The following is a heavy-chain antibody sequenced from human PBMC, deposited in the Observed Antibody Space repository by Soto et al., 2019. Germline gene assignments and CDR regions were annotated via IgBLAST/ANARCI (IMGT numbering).Heavy chain of an antibody. Sequence: ASVKVSCKASGYTFTSYYMHWVRQAPGQGLEWMGIINPSGGSTSYAQKFQGRVTMTRDTSTSTVYMELSSLRSEDTAVYYCARDGGPLCSSTSCYTPPPPEYFQHWGQGTLVTVSS. J-gene: IGHJ1*01. CDR3: ARDGGPLCSSTSCYTPPPPEYFQH. V-gene: IGHV1-46*01. D-gene: IGHD2-2*02. CDR1: GYTFTSYY. CDR2: INPSGGST.